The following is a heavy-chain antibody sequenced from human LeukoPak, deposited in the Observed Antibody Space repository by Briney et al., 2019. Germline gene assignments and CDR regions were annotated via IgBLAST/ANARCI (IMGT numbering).Heavy chain of an antibody. J-gene: IGHJ4*02. Sequence: GGSLRLSCAASGFTVSSNYMSWVRQAPGKGLEWVSSISSSSSYIYYADSVKGRFTISRDNAKNSLYLQMNSLRAEDTAVYYCARDLNRRDYFDYWGQGTLVTVSS. CDR3: ARDLNRRDYFDY. D-gene: IGHD1-14*01. V-gene: IGHV3-21*01. CDR1: GFTVSSNY. CDR2: ISSSSSYI.